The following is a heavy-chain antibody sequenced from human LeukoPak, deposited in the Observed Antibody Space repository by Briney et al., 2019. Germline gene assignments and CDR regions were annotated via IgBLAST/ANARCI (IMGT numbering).Heavy chain of an antibody. CDR2: ISGSGDNI. D-gene: IGHD2-2*01. V-gene: IGHV3-23*01. Sequence: GGSLRLSCAASGFTFSSYAMSWVRQAPGKGLEWVSAISGSGDNIYYADSVKGRFTISRDSSKKTLYLQMDILRAEDTAVYYCAKSDCSYISCYVLDYWGQGTQVTVSS. CDR1: GFTFSSYA. CDR3: AKSDCSYISCYVLDY. J-gene: IGHJ4*02.